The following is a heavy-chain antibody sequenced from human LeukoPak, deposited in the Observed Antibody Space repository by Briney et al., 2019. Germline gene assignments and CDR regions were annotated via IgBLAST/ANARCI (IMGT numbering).Heavy chain of an antibody. CDR2: ISYDGSNK. J-gene: IGHJ4*02. CDR1: GFTFSSYA. D-gene: IGHD3-9*01. V-gene: IGHV3-30-3*01. CDR3: AREPTLYYDILTGYYSFDY. Sequence: PGGSLRLSCAASGFTFSSYAMHWVRQAPGKGLEWVAVISYDGSNKYYADSVKGRFTISRDNSKNTLYLQMNSLRAEDTAVYYWAREPTLYYDILTGYYSFDYWGQGTLVTVSS.